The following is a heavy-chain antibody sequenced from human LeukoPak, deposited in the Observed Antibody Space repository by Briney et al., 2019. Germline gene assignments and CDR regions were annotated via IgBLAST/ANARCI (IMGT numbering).Heavy chain of an antibody. J-gene: IGHJ4*02. CDR3: ARDGGGGTPTLDY. CDR2: ISYDGSNK. CDR1: GFTFSSYA. Sequence: GGSLRLSCAASGFTFSSYAMHWVRQAPGKGLEWVAVISYDGSNKYYADSVKGRFTISRDNSKNTLYLQMNSLRAEDTAVYYCARDGGGGTPTLDYWGQGTLVTVSS. V-gene: IGHV3-30-3*01. D-gene: IGHD3-16*01.